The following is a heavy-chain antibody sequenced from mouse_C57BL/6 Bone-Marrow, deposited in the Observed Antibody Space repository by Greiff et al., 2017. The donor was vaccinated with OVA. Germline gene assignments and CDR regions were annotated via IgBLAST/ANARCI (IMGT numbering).Heavy chain of an antibody. V-gene: IGHV1-15*01. CDR2: IDPETGGT. CDR1: GYTFTDYE. J-gene: IGHJ2*01. CDR3: TRDDGYYKGYYFDY. D-gene: IGHD2-3*01. Sequence: QVQLQQSGAELVRPGASVTLSCKASGYTFTDYEMHWVKQTPVHGLEWIGAIDPETGGTAYNQKFKGKAILTADKSSSTAYMELHSLTSEDSAVYYCTRDDGYYKGYYFDYWGQGTTLTVSS.